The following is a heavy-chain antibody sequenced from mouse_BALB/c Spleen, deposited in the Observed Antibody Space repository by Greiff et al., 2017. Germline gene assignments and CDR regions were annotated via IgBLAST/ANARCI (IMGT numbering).Heavy chain of an antibody. D-gene: IGHD2-3*01. CDR2: IYPGNVNT. CDR1: GYTFTSYY. J-gene: IGHJ2*01. V-gene: IGHV1S56*01. CDR3: ARDGYHYLDY. Sequence: QVQLQQSGPELVKPGASVRISCKASGYTFTSYYIHWVKQRPGQGLEWIGWIYPGNVNTKYNEKFKGKATLTADKSSSTAYMQLSSLTSEDSAVYFCARDGYHYLDYWGQGTTLTVSS.